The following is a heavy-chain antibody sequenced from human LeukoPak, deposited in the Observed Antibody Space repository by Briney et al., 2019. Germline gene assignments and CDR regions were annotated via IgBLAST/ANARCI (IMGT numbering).Heavy chain of an antibody. D-gene: IGHD5-18*01. CDR2: IYYSGST. CDR1: GGSISSYY. CDR3: ARLDTAMAAYYFDY. Sequence: PSETLSPTCTVSGGSISSYYWSWIRQPPGKGLEWIGYIYYSGSTNYNPSLKSRVTISVDTSKNQFSLKLSSVTAADTAVYYCARLDTAMAAYYFDYWGQGTLVTVSS. J-gene: IGHJ4*02. V-gene: IGHV4-59*08.